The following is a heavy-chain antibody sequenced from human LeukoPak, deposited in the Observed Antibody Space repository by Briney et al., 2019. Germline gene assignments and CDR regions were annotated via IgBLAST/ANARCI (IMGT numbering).Heavy chain of an antibody. V-gene: IGHV3-74*01. D-gene: IGHD3-10*01. Sequence: PGRSLRLSCAASGFTFSNYWIHSVSQAPGKGLGWVSRINSDGTTIAYADSVKGRFTISRDNARNTLSLQMNSLRDEDTAVYYCARVTTYGPYHDYWGQGTLVTVSS. CDR2: INSDGTTI. CDR3: ARVTTYGPYHDY. J-gene: IGHJ4*02. CDR1: GFTFSNYW.